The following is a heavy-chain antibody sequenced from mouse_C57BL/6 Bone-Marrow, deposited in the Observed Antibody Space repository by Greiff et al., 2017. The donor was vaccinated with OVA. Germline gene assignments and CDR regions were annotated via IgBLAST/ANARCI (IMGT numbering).Heavy chain of an antibody. J-gene: IGHJ2*01. Sequence: VQLQQSGPVLVKPGASVQMSCKASGYTFTDYYMNWVKQSHGKSLEWIGVINPYNGGTSYNQKFKGKATLTVDKSSSTAYMELNSLTSEDSAVYYGARGYYGSSYVGYWGQGTTLTVSS. CDR3: ARGYYGSSYVGY. CDR1: GYTFTDYY. V-gene: IGHV1-19*01. CDR2: INPYNGGT. D-gene: IGHD1-1*01.